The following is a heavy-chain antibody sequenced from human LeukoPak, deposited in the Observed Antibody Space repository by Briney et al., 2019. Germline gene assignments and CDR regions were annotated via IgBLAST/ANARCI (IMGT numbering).Heavy chain of an antibody. CDR3: TAGTGRSDFDY. Sequence: KTGGSLRLSCAASGFTLSNAWMSWVRPAPGEGLEWVGRIKRKGDDGTIDYAAAVKGKLTISRDDSKNTLYLQMNSLKSEDTAVYYCTAGTGRSDFDYWGQGTLVTVSS. D-gene: IGHD3/OR15-3a*01. J-gene: IGHJ4*02. V-gene: IGHV3-15*01. CDR2: IKRKGDDGTI. CDR1: GFTLSNAW.